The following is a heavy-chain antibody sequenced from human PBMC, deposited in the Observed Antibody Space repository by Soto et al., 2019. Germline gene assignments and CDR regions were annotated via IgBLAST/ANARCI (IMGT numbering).Heavy chain of an antibody. V-gene: IGHV5-51*01. CDR2: IYSGDSDT. D-gene: IGHD6-6*01. Sequence: GESLKISCKGSGYIFTNYWIGWVRQMPGKGLEWMGIIYSGDSDTRYSPSFQGQITISVDKSSNTAYLQWSSLKASDTATYYCARHGSIGARQNWFDPWGQGTLVPVSS. CDR3: ARHGSIGARQNWFDP. J-gene: IGHJ5*02. CDR1: GYIFTNYW.